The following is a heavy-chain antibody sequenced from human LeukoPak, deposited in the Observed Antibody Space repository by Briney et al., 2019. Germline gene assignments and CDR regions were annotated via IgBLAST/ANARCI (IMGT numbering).Heavy chain of an antibody. V-gene: IGHV3-21*04. CDR1: GFTFSLST. CDR3: AKAAIVDSSGYDLDY. CDR2: ISSSSTYI. J-gene: IGHJ4*02. D-gene: IGHD3-22*01. Sequence: PGGSLRLSCVASGFTFSLSTMNWVRQAPGKGLEWLSSISSSSTYIYYADSVKGRFTISRDNAKNLLYLQMNSLRAEDTAVYYCAKAAIVDSSGYDLDYWGQGALVTVSS.